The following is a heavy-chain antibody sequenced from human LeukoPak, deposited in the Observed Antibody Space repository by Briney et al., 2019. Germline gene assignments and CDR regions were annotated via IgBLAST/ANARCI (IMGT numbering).Heavy chain of an antibody. CDR1: GFTFSSYA. J-gene: IGHJ4*02. V-gene: IGHV3-23*01. CDR2: ISGSGGST. Sequence: PGGSLRLSCAASGFTFSSYAMSWVRQAPGKGLEWVSAISGSGGSTYYADSVKGRFTISRDNSKNTLYLQMNSLRVEDTAVYYCAAKGGGNSAFDYWGQGTLVTVSS. CDR3: AAKGGGNSAFDY. D-gene: IGHD4-23*01.